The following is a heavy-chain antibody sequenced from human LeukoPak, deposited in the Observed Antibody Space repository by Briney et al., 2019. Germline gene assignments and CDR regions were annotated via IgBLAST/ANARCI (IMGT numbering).Heavy chain of an antibody. CDR3: ARHALPLGRNAFDI. CDR1: GGSFSGYY. Sequence: SETLSLTCAVYGGSFSGYYWSWIRQPPGKGLEWIGEINHSGSTNYNPSLKSRVTISVDTSKNQFSLKLSSVTAADTAVYYCARHALPLGRNAFDIWGQGTMVTVSS. J-gene: IGHJ3*02. D-gene: IGHD3-10*01. CDR2: INHSGST. V-gene: IGHV4-34*01.